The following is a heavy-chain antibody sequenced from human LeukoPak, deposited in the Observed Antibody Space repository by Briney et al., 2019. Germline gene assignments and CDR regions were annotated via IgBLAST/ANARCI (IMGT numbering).Heavy chain of an antibody. CDR3: ARDGDAFWFDP. CDR2: IKQDGSEK. V-gene: IGHV3-7*01. J-gene: IGHJ5*02. CDR1: GLTFSSYW. Sequence: GGSLRLSCAASGLTFSSYWMSWVRQAPGKGLEWVANIKQDGSEKYYVDSVKGRFTISRDNAKNSLYLQMNSLRAEDTAVYYCARDGDAFWFDPWGQGTLVTVSS. D-gene: IGHD7-27*01.